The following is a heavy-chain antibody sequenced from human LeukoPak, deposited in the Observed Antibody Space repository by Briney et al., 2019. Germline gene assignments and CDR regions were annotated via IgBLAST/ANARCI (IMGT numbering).Heavy chain of an antibody. V-gene: IGHV4-39*01. CDR1: GGSISSSSYY. D-gene: IGHD3-3*01. Sequence: SETLSLTCTVSGGSISSSSYYWGWIRQPPGKGLEWIGSIYYSGSTYYNPSLKSRVTISVDTSKNQFSLKLSSVTAADTAVYYCARLRWSGYYLGHYYYGMDVWGQGTTVTVSS. CDR2: IYYSGST. CDR3: ARLRWSGYYLGHYYYGMDV. J-gene: IGHJ6*02.